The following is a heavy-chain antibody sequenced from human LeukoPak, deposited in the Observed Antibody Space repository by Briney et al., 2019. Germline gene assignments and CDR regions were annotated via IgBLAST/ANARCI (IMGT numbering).Heavy chain of an antibody. CDR1: GYTFTTYD. D-gene: IGHD6-13*01. V-gene: IGHV1-8*01. J-gene: IGHJ4*02. Sequence: ASVKVSCKASGYTFTTYDINWVRQATGQGLEWMGWMNPNSGNTGYAQKFQGRVSMTSNTSISTAYMELSSLRSEDTAVYYCARGLRREQQLLRAFDDWGQGTLVTVSS. CDR2: MNPNSGNT. CDR3: ARGLRREQQLLRAFDD.